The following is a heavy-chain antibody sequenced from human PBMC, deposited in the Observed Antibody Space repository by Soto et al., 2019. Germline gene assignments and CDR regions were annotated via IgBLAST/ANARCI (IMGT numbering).Heavy chain of an antibody. V-gene: IGHV2-26*01. D-gene: IGHD6-19*01. CDR1: GFSLSNGKVG. CDR2: IFSNDEK. J-gene: IGHJ6*03. CDR3: ARILFGRSVAGGYFYMDV. Sequence: HVTLKESGPVLVKPTETLTLTCTVSGFSLSNGKVGVSWIRQPPGKALEWLAHIFSNDEKSYRTSLKSRLTISEDTSKSQVVLNMTNVDPVDTATYYCARILFGRSVAGGYFYMDVWGKGTMVTVSS.